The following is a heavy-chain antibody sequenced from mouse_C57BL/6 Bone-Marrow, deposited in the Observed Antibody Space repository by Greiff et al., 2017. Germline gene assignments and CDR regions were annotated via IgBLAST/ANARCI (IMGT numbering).Heavy chain of an antibody. CDR3: GRDGNPVDY. Sequence: EVKLVESGGGLVKPGGSLKLSCAASGFTFSSYAMSWVRQTPEKRLEWVATISDGGSYTYYPDNVKGRFTISRDNAKNNLYLQMSHLKSEDTAMYYCGRDGNPVDYGGQGTTLTVSS. J-gene: IGHJ2*01. CDR1: GFTFSSYA. D-gene: IGHD2-1*01. CDR2: ISDGGSYT. V-gene: IGHV5-4*01.